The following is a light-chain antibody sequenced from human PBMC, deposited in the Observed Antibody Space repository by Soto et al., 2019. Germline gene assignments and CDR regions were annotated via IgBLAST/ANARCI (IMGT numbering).Light chain of an antibody. CDR1: RSDVGGYNF. J-gene: IGLJ1*01. CDR2: DVS. Sequence: QSVLTQPASVSGSPGLSITISCTGTRSDVGGYNFVSWYQQHPGKAPKLMIYDVSNRPSGVSNRFSGSKSGNTASLTISGLQAEDEADYYCSSYRSSSTGVFGTGTKLTVL. V-gene: IGLV2-14*01. CDR3: SSYRSSSTGV.